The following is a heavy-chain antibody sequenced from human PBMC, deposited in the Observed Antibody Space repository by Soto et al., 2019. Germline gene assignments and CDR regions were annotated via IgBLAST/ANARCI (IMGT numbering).Heavy chain of an antibody. CDR2: ISYDGSNK. D-gene: IGHD3-16*01. J-gene: IGHJ6*02. Sequence: QVQLVESGGGVVQPGRSLRLSCAASGFTFSSYAMHWVRQAPGKGLEWVAVISYDGSNKYYADSVKGRFTISRDNSKNTLYLQMNSLRAEDTAVYYCASQLGGDKFNYYYYYGMDVWGQGTTVTVSS. V-gene: IGHV3-30-3*01. CDR3: ASQLGGDKFNYYYYYGMDV. CDR1: GFTFSSYA.